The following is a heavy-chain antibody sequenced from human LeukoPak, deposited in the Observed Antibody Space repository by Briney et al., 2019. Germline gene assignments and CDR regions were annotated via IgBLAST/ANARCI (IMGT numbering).Heavy chain of an antibody. V-gene: IGHV1-24*01. J-gene: IGHJ4*02. CDR1: GYTLTELS. Sequence: ASVKVSCKVSGYTLTELSMHWVRQAPGKGLEWMGGFDPEDGETIYAQKFQGRVTMTEDTSTDTAYMELSSLRSEDTAVYYCAALASGYSYGSFDYWGQGTLVTVSS. CDR3: AALASGYSYGSFDY. CDR2: FDPEDGET. D-gene: IGHD5-18*01.